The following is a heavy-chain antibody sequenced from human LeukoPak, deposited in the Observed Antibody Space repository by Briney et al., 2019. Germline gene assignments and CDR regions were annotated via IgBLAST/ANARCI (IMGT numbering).Heavy chain of an antibody. Sequence: PGGSLRLSCAASGFTFSSYDMHWVRQATGKGLEWVSAISGSGGSTYYADSVKGRFTISRDNSKNTLYLQMNSLRAEDAAVYYCAKFIAVAGLYYFDYWGQGTLVTVSS. CDR2: ISGSGGST. D-gene: IGHD6-19*01. V-gene: IGHV3-23*01. CDR1: GFTFSSYD. CDR3: AKFIAVAGLYYFDY. J-gene: IGHJ4*02.